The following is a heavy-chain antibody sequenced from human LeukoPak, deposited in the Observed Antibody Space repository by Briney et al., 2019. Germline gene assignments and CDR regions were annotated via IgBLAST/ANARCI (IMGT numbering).Heavy chain of an antibody. D-gene: IGHD2-2*01. CDR3: ARVAAYCGSTSCLNWFDY. CDR2: IYYSGST. J-gene: IGHJ5*01. CDR1: GGSISSYY. Sequence: SETLSLTCTVSGGSISSYYWSWIRQPPGKGLEWIGYIYYSGSTNYNPSLKSRVTISVDTSKNQFFLKLSSVTAADTAVYYCARVAAYCGSTSCLNWFDYWGQGTLVTVSS. V-gene: IGHV4-59*01.